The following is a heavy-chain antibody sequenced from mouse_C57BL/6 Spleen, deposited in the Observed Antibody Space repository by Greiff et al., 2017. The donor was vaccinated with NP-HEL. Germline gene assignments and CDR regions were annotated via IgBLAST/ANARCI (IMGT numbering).Heavy chain of an antibody. CDR3: AREGYGYYGSSLYWYFDV. V-gene: IGHV5-16*01. Sequence: VESEGGLVQPGSFMKLSCTASGFTFSDYYMAWVRQVPEKGLEWVANINYDGSSTYYLDSLKSRFIISRDNAKNILYLQMSSLKSEDTATYYCAREGYGYYGSSLYWYFDVWGTGTTVTVSS. J-gene: IGHJ1*03. CDR2: INYDGSST. D-gene: IGHD1-1*01. CDR1: GFTFSDYY.